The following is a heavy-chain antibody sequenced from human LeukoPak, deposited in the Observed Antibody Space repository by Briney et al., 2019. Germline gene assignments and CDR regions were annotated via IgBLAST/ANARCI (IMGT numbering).Heavy chain of an antibody. Sequence: GGSLRLSCAASGFTFSSYGMHWVRQAPGKGLEWVAFIRYDGSNKYYADSVKGRFTISRDNSKNTLYLQMNSLRAENTAVYYCAKDGRLSYYDFWSGYYPLDYWGQGTLVTVSS. CDR3: AKDGRLSYYDFWSGYYPLDY. CDR1: GFTFSSYG. D-gene: IGHD3-3*01. J-gene: IGHJ4*02. CDR2: IRYDGSNK. V-gene: IGHV3-30*02.